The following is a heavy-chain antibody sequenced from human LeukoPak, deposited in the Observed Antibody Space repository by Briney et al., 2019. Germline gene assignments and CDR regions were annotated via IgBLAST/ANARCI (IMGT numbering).Heavy chain of an antibody. Sequence: SQTLSLTCAISGDSVSSNSAAWNWIRQSPSRGLEWLGRTYYRSKWYNDYAVSVKSRITINPDTSKNQFSLQLNSVTPEDTAVYYCARGIAAASTIYYYGMDVWGKGTTVTVSS. D-gene: IGHD6-13*01. CDR3: ARGIAAASTIYYYGMDV. J-gene: IGHJ6*04. CDR1: GDSVSSNSAA. CDR2: TYYRSKWYN. V-gene: IGHV6-1*01.